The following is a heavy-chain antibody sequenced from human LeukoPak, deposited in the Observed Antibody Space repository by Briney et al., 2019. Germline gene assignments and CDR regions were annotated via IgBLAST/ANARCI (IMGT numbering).Heavy chain of an antibody. CDR3: ATTGDSSGWYDY. V-gene: IGHV1-24*01. D-gene: IGHD6-19*01. J-gene: IGHJ4*02. Sequence: ASLKVSRKVSGYTITELSMHWVRQAPGKGLEWMGGFDPEDGETIYAQKFQGRVTMTEDTSTDTAYMELSSLRSEDTAVYYCATTGDSSGWYDYWGQGTLVTVSS. CDR1: GYTITELS. CDR2: FDPEDGET.